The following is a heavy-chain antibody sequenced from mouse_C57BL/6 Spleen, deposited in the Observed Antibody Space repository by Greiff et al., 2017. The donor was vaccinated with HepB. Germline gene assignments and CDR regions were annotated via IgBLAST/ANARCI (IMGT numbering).Heavy chain of an antibody. CDR3: ARVPYYYGSSPYFDY. CDR2: ISYDGSN. CDR1: GYSITSGYY. Sequence: EVKLVESGPGLVKPSQSLSLTCSVTGYSITSGYYWNWIRQFPGNKLEWMGYISYDGSNNYNPSLKNRISITRDTSKNQFFLKLNSVTTEDTATYYCARVPYYYGSSPYFDYWGQGTTLTVSS. D-gene: IGHD1-1*01. V-gene: IGHV3-6*01. J-gene: IGHJ2*01.